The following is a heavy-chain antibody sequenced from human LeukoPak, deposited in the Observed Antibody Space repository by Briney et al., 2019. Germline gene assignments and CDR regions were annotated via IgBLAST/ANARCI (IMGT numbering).Heavy chain of an antibody. CDR3: ARSSPGIADY. J-gene: IGHJ4*02. Sequence: GGSLRLSCAASGFTFSSYSMNWVRQAPGKGLEWVSYISSSSSTIYYADSVKGRFTISRDNAKNSLYLQMNSLRAEDTAVYYCARSSPGIADYWGRGTLVTVSS. D-gene: IGHD6-13*01. V-gene: IGHV3-48*01. CDR1: GFTFSSYS. CDR2: ISSSSSTI.